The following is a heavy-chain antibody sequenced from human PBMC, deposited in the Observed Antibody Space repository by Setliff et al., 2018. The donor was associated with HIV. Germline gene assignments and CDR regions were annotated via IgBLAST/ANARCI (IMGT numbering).Heavy chain of an antibody. CDR1: GDSISSYS. CDR2: IFSSGST. Sequence: SETLSLTCTVSGDSISSYSWNWIRQSPGGGLEWIGFIFSSGSTKYNPSLQSRVTMSVDTSKNQFSLKLYSVTAADASVYYCARRWGIRGYSSWGQGTLVTVSS. CDR3: ARRWGIRGYSS. J-gene: IGHJ5*02. D-gene: IGHD5-18*01. V-gene: IGHV4-4*09.